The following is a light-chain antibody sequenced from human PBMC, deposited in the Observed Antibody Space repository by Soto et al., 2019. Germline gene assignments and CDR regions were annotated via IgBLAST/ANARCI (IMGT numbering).Light chain of an antibody. V-gene: IGLV1-44*01. J-gene: IGLJ1*01. CDR2: YNN. CDR3: AAWDDTIKSYV. Sequence: QSVLTQPPSASETPGQTVSISCSGSNSNIASNTVNWYQHLPGTAPKLLIYYNNQRPSGVPDRFSGSKSGTSASLAISGLQSEDESDYYCAAWDDTIKSYVFGTGTKVTV. CDR1: NSNIASNT.